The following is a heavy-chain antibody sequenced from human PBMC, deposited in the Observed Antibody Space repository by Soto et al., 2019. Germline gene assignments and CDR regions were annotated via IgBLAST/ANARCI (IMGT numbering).Heavy chain of an antibody. V-gene: IGHV4-59*08. J-gene: IGHJ3*02. Sequence: SETLSLTCTVPGGSISSYYWSWIRQPPGKGLEWIGYIYYSGSTNYNPSLKSRVTISVDTSKNQFSLKLSSVTAADTAVYYCARQGEGAVGYSRGAFEIWGQGTMVTVAS. CDR3: ARQGEGAVGYSRGAFEI. D-gene: IGHD6-13*01. CDR1: GGSISSYY. CDR2: IYYSGST.